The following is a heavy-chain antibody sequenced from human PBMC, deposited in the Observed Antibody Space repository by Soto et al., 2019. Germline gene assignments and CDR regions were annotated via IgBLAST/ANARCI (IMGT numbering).Heavy chain of an antibody. V-gene: IGHV4-4*07. J-gene: IGHJ5*02. CDR2: ISTSENT. CDR3: ARGGGVPALGDP. CDR1: GVSMRNSY. D-gene: IGHD3-16*01. Sequence: LSLTCSVSGVSMRNSYWTWIRQSAGKGLEWIGRISTSENTNYNPSLNSRLTMSVDTSKNQVSLKLTSVTAADTAVYYCARGGGVPALGDPWGQGTLVTVSS.